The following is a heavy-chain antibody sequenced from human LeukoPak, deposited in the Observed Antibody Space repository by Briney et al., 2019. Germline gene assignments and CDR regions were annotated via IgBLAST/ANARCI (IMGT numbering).Heavy chain of an antibody. V-gene: IGHV4-4*07. Sequence: PSETLSLTCAISGGSISSYSWSWIRQPAGKGLEWIGRIYTNGNTDYNPSLRGRVTMSVDTSNKQFSLKLSSVTAADTAVYYCAREPHCSGGSCYSRGFPFEWGQGTLVTVSS. D-gene: IGHD2-15*01. CDR2: IYTNGNT. J-gene: IGHJ4*02. CDR3: AREPHCSGGSCYSRGFPFE. CDR1: GGSISSYS.